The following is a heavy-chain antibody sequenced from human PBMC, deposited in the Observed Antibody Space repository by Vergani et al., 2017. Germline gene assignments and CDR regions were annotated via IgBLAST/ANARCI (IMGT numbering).Heavy chain of an antibody. CDR2: ITNGGTAT. D-gene: IGHD3-22*01. CDR1: AFTFSNYP. CDR3: AVHSSGYFNCFDP. Sequence: EVQLLESGGGLVQPGGSLRLSCEASAFTFSNYPVSWVRQAPGRGLEWVSSITNGGTATYYADSVKGRFTISRDNSKNTLYLQMNSLRADDTAVYYCAVHSSGYFNCFDPWGQGTPVTVSS. J-gene: IGHJ5*02. V-gene: IGHV3-23*01.